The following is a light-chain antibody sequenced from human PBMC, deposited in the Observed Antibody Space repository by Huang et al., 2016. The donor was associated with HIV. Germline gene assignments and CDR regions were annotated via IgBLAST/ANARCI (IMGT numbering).Light chain of an antibody. V-gene: IGKV3-15*01. Sequence: EIVMTQSPGTLSLSPGERATLSCRPSQSVSSNLAWYQHKPGQAPRLLIYGASTRATGVPARFSGSGSGTEFTLTISSLQSDDFVVYYCLQYQDWPRTFGQGTKVEIK. J-gene: IGKJ1*01. CDR2: GAS. CDR3: LQYQDWPRT. CDR1: QSVSSN.